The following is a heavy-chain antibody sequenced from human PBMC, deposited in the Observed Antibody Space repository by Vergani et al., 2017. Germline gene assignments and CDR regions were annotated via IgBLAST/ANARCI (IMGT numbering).Heavy chain of an antibody. J-gene: IGHJ5*02. D-gene: IGHD6-13*01. CDR3: ARPPIAAAGDNWFDP. CDR1: GYTFTGYY. V-gene: IGHV1-2*02. Sequence: QVQLVQSGAEVKKPGASVKVFCKASGYTFTGYYMHWVRQAPGQGLEWMGWINPNSGGTNYAQKFQGRVTMTRDTSISTAYMELSRLRSDDTAVYYCARPPIAAAGDNWFDPWGQGTLVTVSS. CDR2: INPNSGGT.